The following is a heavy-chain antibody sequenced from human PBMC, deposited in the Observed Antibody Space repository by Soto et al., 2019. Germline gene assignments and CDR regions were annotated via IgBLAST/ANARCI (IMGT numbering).Heavy chain of an antibody. CDR1: GSPFTSYD. J-gene: IGHJ6*02. D-gene: IGHD3-3*02. V-gene: IGHV1-8*01. CDR3: ASYGAFIDGMDV. Sequence: APVKVSFKAFGSPFTSYDINWLRHATGQGLEWMGWMNPNSGNTGYAQKFQGRVTMTRNTSISTAYMELSSLRSEDTAVYYCASYGAFIDGMDVWGQGTTLTLSS. CDR2: MNPNSGNT.